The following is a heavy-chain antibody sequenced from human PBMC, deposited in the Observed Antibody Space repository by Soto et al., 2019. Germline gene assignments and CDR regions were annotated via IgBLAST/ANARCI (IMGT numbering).Heavy chain of an antibody. D-gene: IGHD3-10*01. CDR1: GGSFSGYY. J-gene: IGHJ5*02. Sequence: PSETLSLTCAVYGGSFSGYYWSWIRQPPGKGLEWIGEINHSGSTNYNPSLKSRVTISVDTSKNQFSLKLSSVTAADTAVYYCARGRYMVRGVIMAAWGQGTLVNVS. CDR3: ARGRYMVRGVIMAA. V-gene: IGHV4-34*01. CDR2: INHSGST.